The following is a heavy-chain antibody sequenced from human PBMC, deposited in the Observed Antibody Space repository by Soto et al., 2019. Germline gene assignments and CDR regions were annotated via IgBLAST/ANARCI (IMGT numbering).Heavy chain of an antibody. Sequence: QVQLQESGPGLVKPSETLSLTCTVSGGSISSYYWSWIRQPAGKGLGWIGRIYTSGSTNYNPSLKSRATMSVDTSKDHFSLKLSSVTADDTAVYYCARDQYQLLYTQPYYFCGMDVGGQGTTVSVSS. CDR2: IYTSGST. CDR3: ARDQYQLLYTQPYYFCGMDV. CDR1: GGSISSYY. V-gene: IGHV4-4*07. J-gene: IGHJ6*02. D-gene: IGHD2-2*02.